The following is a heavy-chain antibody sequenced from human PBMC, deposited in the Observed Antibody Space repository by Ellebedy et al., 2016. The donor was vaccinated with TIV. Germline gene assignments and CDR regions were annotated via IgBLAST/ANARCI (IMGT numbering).Heavy chain of an antibody. CDR1: GFTFSSYS. CDR2: IYSGGST. D-gene: IGHD3-10*01. J-gene: IGHJ4*02. CDR3: AKDPGRGYFDY. V-gene: IGHV3-23*03. Sequence: GESLKISCAASGFTFSSYSMNWVRQAPGKGLEWVSVIYSGGSTYYADSVKGRFTISRDNSKNTLYLQMNSLRAEDTAVYYCAKDPGRGYFDYWGQGTLVTVSS.